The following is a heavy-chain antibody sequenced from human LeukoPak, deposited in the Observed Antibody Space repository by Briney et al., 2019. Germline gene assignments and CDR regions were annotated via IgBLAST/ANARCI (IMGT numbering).Heavy chain of an antibody. CDR2: VSHDGRQE. CDR3: ASAKSSSWHNFDC. Sequence: GGSLRLSCASSGFTFSDYSMHWVRHAPGKGLDWVAVVSHDGRQEYYADSVKGRFTICRDNSKNTLYLEMNSLRGDDSAIYYCASAKSSSWHNFDCWGQGTLVTVSS. CDR1: GFTFSDYS. J-gene: IGHJ4*02. V-gene: IGHV3-30*04. D-gene: IGHD6-13*01.